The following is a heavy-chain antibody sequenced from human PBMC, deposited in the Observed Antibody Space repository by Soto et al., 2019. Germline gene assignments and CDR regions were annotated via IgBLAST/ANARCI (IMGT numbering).Heavy chain of an antibody. D-gene: IGHD3-3*01. V-gene: IGHV3-30-3*01. CDR3: ARSSGVPTPDFDY. Sequence: GSLRLSCAASGFAFNIYAIHWIRQAPGKGLEWVAVISHDGTNRYYTDSVRGRFTISRDNSKNTVYLEMDSLRADDTAVYYCARSSGVPTPDFDYWGQGTLVTRLL. J-gene: IGHJ4*02. CDR2: ISHDGTNR. CDR1: GFAFNIYA.